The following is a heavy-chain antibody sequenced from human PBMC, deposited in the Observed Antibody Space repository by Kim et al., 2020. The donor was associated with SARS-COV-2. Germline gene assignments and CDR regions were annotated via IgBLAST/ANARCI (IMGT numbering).Heavy chain of an antibody. CDR3: ATPMGLRYAMDV. J-gene: IGHJ6*02. Sequence: YADTVKGQFTSSRDNSKNTMYLQMNSLRAEDTAVYYCATPMGLRYAMDVCGQGTTVTVSS. V-gene: IGHV3-33*01.